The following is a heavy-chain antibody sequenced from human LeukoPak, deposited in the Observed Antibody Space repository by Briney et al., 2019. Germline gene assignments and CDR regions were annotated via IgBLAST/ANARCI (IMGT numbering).Heavy chain of an antibody. D-gene: IGHD2/OR15-2a*01. J-gene: IGHJ4*02. CDR2: ISVSGGVR. V-gene: IGHV3-11*04. CDR1: GGSFSGYY. CDR3: ARDRGYFYDQLDY. Sequence: PSETLSLTCAVYGGSFSGYYWSWIRQAPGKGLEWVSYISVSGGVRSYADSVKGRFTIPRDDARNSLYLQMNSLKDEDTAVYYCARDRGYFYDQLDYWGQGTLVTVSS.